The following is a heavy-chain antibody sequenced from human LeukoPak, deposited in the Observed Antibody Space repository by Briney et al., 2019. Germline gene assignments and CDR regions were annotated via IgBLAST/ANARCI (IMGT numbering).Heavy chain of an antibody. V-gene: IGHV4-59*01. CDR3: ARVIAAAGTDAFDI. D-gene: IGHD6-13*01. J-gene: IGHJ3*02. CDR1: GGSISSYY. Sequence: PSETLPLTCTVSGGSISSYYWSWIRQPPGKGLEWIGYIYYSGSTNYNPSLKSRVTISVDTSKNQFSLKLSSVTAADTAVYYCARVIAAAGTDAFDIWGQGTMVTVSS. CDR2: IYYSGST.